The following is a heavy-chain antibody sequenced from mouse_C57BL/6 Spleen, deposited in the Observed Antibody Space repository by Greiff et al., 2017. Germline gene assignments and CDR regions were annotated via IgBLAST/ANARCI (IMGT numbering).Heavy chain of an antibody. J-gene: IGHJ2*01. CDR1: GYTFTSYW. CDR3: ARYRLYDYEGGYFDY. D-gene: IGHD2-4*01. CDR2: INPSSGYT. V-gene: IGHV1-7*01. Sequence: QVQLQQSGAELAKPGASVQLSCKASGYTFTSYWMHWVKQRPGPGLEWIGYINPSSGYTKYNQKFKDPATLTANKSSSTAYMQLSSLTYEDSAVYYCARYRLYDYEGGYFDYWGQGTTLTVSS.